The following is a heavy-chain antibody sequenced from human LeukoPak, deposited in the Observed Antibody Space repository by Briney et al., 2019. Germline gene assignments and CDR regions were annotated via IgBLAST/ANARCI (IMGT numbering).Heavy chain of an antibody. J-gene: IGHJ4*02. V-gene: IGHV1-8*01. CDR2: MNPNSGAT. CDR3: ARWLVRGSRSSYFDY. Sequence: ASVKASCEASGYTFTNYDFNWVRQATGQGLEWMGWMNPNSGATGYAQKFQGRVTMTRDTSINTAYMELSSLRSEDTAVYYCARWLVRGSRSSYFDYWGQGTLVTVSS. D-gene: IGHD6-6*01. CDR1: GYTFTNYD.